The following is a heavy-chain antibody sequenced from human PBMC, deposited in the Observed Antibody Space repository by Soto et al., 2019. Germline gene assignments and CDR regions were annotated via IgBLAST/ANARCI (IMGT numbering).Heavy chain of an antibody. Sequence: QVQLVQSGAEVKKPGASVKVSCKASGYTFTSYDINWVRQATGQGLEWMGWMNPNSGNTGYAQKFQGRVTMTRNTSISTAYMELSSLRSEDTAVYYCARTIHKLYYYDSSGSKGGDYWGQGTLVTVSS. CDR1: GYTFTSYD. V-gene: IGHV1-8*01. CDR3: ARTIHKLYYYDSSGSKGGDY. D-gene: IGHD3-22*01. J-gene: IGHJ4*02. CDR2: MNPNSGNT.